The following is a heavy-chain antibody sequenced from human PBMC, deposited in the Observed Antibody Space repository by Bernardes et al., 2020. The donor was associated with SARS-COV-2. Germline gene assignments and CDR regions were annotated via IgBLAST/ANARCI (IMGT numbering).Heavy chain of an antibody. Sequence: GGSLRLSCAASGFTFSSYDMHWVRQGTGDGLEWVSAIGTLGDPYYVDSVRGRFTVSRENGKSSLFLQMDDLRAGDTAVYYCARGTYCSGTSCSTNPFDYWGQGTLVTVSS. V-gene: IGHV3-13*05. J-gene: IGHJ4*02. CDR1: GFTFSSYD. CDR2: IGTLGDP. CDR3: ARGTYCSGTSCSTNPFDY. D-gene: IGHD2-2*02.